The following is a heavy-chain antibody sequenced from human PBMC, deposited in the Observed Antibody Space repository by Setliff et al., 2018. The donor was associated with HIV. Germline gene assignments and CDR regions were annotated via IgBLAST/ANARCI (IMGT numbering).Heavy chain of an antibody. CDR2: IYHSGSI. Sequence: SETLSLTCAVSAYSINSGYYWGWIRQPPGKGLEWIGSIYHSGSIYYNPSLKSRVTISVDTSKNQFSLKLSSVTAADTAVYYCARHDGTYCGGDCYLLGYFDLWGRSTQVTVSS. CDR3: ARHDGTYCGGDCYLLGYFDL. CDR1: AYSINSGYY. D-gene: IGHD2-21*02. J-gene: IGHJ2*01. V-gene: IGHV4-38-2*01.